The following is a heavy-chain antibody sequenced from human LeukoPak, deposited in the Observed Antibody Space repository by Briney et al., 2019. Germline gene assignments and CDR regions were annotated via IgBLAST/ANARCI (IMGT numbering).Heavy chain of an antibody. CDR3: ARSDWNYCSSTSCYTALVL. V-gene: IGHV4-31*03. CDR1: GGSISSGGYY. D-gene: IGHD2-2*02. Sequence: PSETLSLTCTVSGGSISSGGYYWSWIRQQPGKGLEWIGYIYYNGNTYYNPSLKSRLTISLDTSKNQFSLKLSSVTAADTAMYYCARSDWNYCSSTSCYTALVLWGQGTLVTVSS. CDR2: IYYNGNT. J-gene: IGHJ4*02.